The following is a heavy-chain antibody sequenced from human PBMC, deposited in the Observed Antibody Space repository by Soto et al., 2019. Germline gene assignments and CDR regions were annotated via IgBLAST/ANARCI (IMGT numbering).Heavy chain of an antibody. CDR3: ARGIVVVTPYDY. J-gene: IGHJ4*02. D-gene: IGHD3-22*01. Sequence: ASVKVSCKVSGYTLTELSMHWVRQAPGKGLEWMGGFDPEDGETIYAQKLQGRVTMTTDTSTSTAYMELRSLRSDDTAVYYCARGIVVVTPYDYWGQGTLVTVSS. CDR1: GYTLTELS. CDR2: FDPEDGET. V-gene: IGHV1-24*01.